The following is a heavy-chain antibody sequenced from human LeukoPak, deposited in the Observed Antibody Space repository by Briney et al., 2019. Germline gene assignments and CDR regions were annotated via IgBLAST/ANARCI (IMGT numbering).Heavy chain of an antibody. CDR3: ARLRLDLPPDIVVVPAAMDDY. J-gene: IGHJ4*02. D-gene: IGHD2-2*01. Sequence: SVKVSCKASGGTFSSYAISWVRQAPGQGLEWMGGIIPIVGTANYAQKFQGRVTITADESTSTAYMELSSLRSEDTAVYYCARLRLDLPPDIVVVPAAMDDYWGQGTLVTVSS. CDR2: IIPIVGTA. V-gene: IGHV1-69*13. CDR1: GGTFSSYA.